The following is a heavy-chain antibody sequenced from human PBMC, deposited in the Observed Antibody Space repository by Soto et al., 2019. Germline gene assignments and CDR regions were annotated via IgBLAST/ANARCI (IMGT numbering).Heavy chain of an antibody. D-gene: IGHD6-19*01. V-gene: IGHV4-38-2*02. Sequence: SETLSLTCTVSGYSISSGSYWGWIRQPPGKGPEWIASIYHGGTTFYNPSLKSRVTVSVDKSNNQFSLKLRSVTAADTAVYYCAKAHGRVVDGSTFDYWGHGTLVTVAS. CDR1: GYSISSGSY. CDR2: IYHGGTT. J-gene: IGHJ4*01. CDR3: AKAHGRVVDGSTFDY.